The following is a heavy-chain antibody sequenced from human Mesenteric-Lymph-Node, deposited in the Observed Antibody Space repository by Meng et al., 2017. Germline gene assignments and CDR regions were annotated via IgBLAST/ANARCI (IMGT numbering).Heavy chain of an antibody. CDR3: ARDQGGAGAY. CDR1: VRSFSGHS. Sequence: QVQLQQWGAGQLKPSETLSLTCAVYVRSFSGHSWTWIRQSPGKGLEWIGDINHRGSTNYNPSLNTRVTISVDTSKNQFSLELNYVTAADTAVYYCARDQGGAGAYWGQGTLVTVSS. CDR2: INHRGST. D-gene: IGHD2-15*01. J-gene: IGHJ4*02. V-gene: IGHV4-34*01.